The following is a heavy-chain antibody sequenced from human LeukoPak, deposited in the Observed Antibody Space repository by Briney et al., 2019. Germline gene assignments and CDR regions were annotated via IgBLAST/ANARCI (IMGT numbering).Heavy chain of an antibody. CDR3: AKDSTKGYYDSSGYYSFDY. J-gene: IGHJ4*02. CDR2: ISRSGGST. CDR1: GFNFSSYA. Sequence: PGGSLSLFCAASGFNFSSYAMSWLRQARGEALEWVSAISRSGGSTYYADSVQGRFTISRDNSKNTLYLQMNSLRAEDTAVYYCAKDSTKGYYDSSGYYSFDYWGQGTLVTVSS. V-gene: IGHV3-23*01. D-gene: IGHD3-22*01.